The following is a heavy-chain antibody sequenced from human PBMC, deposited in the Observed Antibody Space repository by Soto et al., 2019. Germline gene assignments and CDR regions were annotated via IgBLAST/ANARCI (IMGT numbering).Heavy chain of an antibody. Sequence: SETLSLTCTVSGESFSGYYYCWLLQPPGKGLEWIGEINHSGSTNYNPSLKSRVTISVDTSKNQFSLNLRSVTAADTAVYYCARVDHRGYFAILTDYWGQGTLVTVSS. CDR3: ARVDHRGYFAILTDY. J-gene: IGHJ4*02. D-gene: IGHD3-9*01. CDR1: GESFSGYY. V-gene: IGHV4-34*01. CDR2: INHSGST.